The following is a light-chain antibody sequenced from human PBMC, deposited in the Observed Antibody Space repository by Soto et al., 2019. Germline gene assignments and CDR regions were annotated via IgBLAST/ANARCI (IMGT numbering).Light chain of an antibody. CDR2: GYN. CDR1: SSNIGAGYD. V-gene: IGLV1-40*01. J-gene: IGLJ1*01. Sequence: QLVLTQPPSVSGAPGQRVTISCTGSSSNIGAGYDVHWYQQLPGTAPKLLIYGYNNRPSGVPDRFSDSKSGTSASLAITGLQAEDEADYYCQSYDSSLSAYVFGTGTKLTVL. CDR3: QSYDSSLSAYV.